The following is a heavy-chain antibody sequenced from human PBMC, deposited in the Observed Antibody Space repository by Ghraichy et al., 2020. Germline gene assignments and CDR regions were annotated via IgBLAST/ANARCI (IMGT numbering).Heavy chain of an antibody. CDR1: GGSISSYY. J-gene: IGHJ6*02. D-gene: IGHD1-7*01. Sequence: SETLSLTCTVSGGSISSYYWSWIRQPPGKGLEWIGYIYYSGSTNYNPSLKSRVTISVDTSKNQFSLKLSSVTAADTAVYYCARDPRITGTRIYYYYGMDVWGQGTTVTVSS. V-gene: IGHV4-59*01. CDR3: ARDPRITGTRIYYYYGMDV. CDR2: IYYSGST.